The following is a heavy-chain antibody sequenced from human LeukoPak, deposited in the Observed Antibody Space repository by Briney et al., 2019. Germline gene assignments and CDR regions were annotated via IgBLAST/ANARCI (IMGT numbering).Heavy chain of an antibody. CDR2: IIPIFGTA. V-gene: IGHV1-69*05. D-gene: IGHD5-18*01. J-gene: IGHJ3*02. CDR1: GGTFSSYA. CDR3: ARPQRGYSYSAFAI. Sequence: SVKVSCKACGGTFSSYAISWVRQAPGQGLESMGRIIPIFGTANYAQKFQGRVTITTDESTSTAYVELSSLRSEDTAVYYCARPQRGYSYSAFAIWGQGTMVTVSS.